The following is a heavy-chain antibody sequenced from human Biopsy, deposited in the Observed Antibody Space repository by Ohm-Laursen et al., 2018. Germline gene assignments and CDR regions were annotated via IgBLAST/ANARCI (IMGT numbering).Heavy chain of an antibody. CDR3: ARTPILIVSAGLVYRHRRHLQGMDV. CDR2: VDWDDYR. J-gene: IGHJ6*02. V-gene: IGHV2-70*11. CDR1: GFSLSARGMC. Sequence: TQTLTLTCSFSGFSLSARGMCVSWIRQAPGKALEWLARVDWDDYRDYSASLQTKLSISKDTSSDQVVLTVNNVDPADTATYYCARTPILIVSAGLVYRHRRHLQGMDVWGQGIAVAVS. D-gene: IGHD6-13*01.